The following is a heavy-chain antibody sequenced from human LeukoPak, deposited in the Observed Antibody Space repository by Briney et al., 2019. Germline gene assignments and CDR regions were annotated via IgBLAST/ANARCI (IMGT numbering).Heavy chain of an antibody. CDR2: ISWYSCSI. V-gene: IGHV3-9*03. D-gene: IGHD6-19*01. J-gene: IGHJ4*02. Sequence: PGGSLRLSCAASGFTFDDYAMHWVGQAPARGLAWVSGISWYSCSIGYADSVKGRFTIYRDNAKNSLYLQMNSLRAEDMALYYCAEDNRAVAGTGGFDYWGQKTLGSVSS. CDR3: AEDNRAVAGTGGFDY. CDR1: GFTFDDYA.